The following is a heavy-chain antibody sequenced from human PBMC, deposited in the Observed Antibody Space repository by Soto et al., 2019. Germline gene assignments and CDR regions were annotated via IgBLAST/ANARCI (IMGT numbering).Heavy chain of an antibody. CDR2: IHYSGTT. CDR3: ARDGGSVGAHFDY. J-gene: IGHJ4*02. D-gene: IGHD1-26*01. V-gene: IGHV4-59*01. Sequence: ETLSLTCTVSGGSISSYYWSWIRQPPGKGLEWIGYIHYSGTTNYNPSLKSRVTISVDTSKNQFSLKLSSVTAADTAVYYCARDGGSVGAHFDYWGQGAPVTVSS. CDR1: GGSISSYY.